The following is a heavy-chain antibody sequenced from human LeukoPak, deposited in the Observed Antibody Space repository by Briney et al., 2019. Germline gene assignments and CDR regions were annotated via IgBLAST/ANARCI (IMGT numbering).Heavy chain of an antibody. J-gene: IGHJ4*02. CDR3: ARDGGYSYGSDY. CDR1: GFSFSSYS. Sequence: GGSLRLSCAASGFSFSSYSMNWVRQAPGKGLEWVSSISNSNSFIYYADSVKGRFTISRDYTENSLYLQMNSLRAEDTAVYYCARDGGYSYGSDYWGQGTLVTVSS. CDR2: ISNSNSFI. D-gene: IGHD5-18*01. V-gene: IGHV3-21*01.